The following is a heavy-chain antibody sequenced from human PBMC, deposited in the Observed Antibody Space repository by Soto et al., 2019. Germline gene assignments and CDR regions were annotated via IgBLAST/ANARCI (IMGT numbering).Heavy chain of an antibody. CDR1: GYSFTTYW. D-gene: IGHD3-3*01. CDR3: ARHAYDFWSGHPNPRYYYGMDV. V-gene: IGHV5-51*01. CDR2: INPGDSNT. Sequence: PGESLKISCKGYGYSFTTYWIAWVRQMPGKGLEWMGIINPGDSNTRYSPSFQGQVTISADKSISTAYLQWSSLKATDTAMYYCARHAYDFWSGHPNPRYYYGMDVWGQGTTVTVSS. J-gene: IGHJ6*02.